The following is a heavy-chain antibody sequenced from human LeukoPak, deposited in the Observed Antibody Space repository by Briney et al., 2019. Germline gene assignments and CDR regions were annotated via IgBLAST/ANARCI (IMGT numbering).Heavy chain of an antibody. V-gene: IGHV3-30*09. CDR3: AKDLQALWFGELDFDY. J-gene: IGHJ4*02. CDR2: ISYDGSNK. CDR1: GFTFSSYA. D-gene: IGHD3-10*01. Sequence: GGSLRLSCAASGFTFSSYAMHWVRQAPGKGLEWVAVISYDGSNKYYADSVKGRFAISRDNSKNTLYLQMNSLRAEDTAVYYCAKDLQALWFGELDFDYWGQGTLVTVSS.